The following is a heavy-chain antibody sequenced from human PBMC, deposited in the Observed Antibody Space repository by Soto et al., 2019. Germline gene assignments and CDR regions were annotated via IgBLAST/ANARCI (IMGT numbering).Heavy chain of an antibody. CDR3: AKTGSGWYSDYYYGMDA. CDR2: ISGSGGST. D-gene: IGHD6-19*01. J-gene: IGHJ6*02. CDR1: GFTFSSYA. V-gene: IGHV3-23*01. Sequence: HPGGSLRLSCAASGFTFSSYAMSWVRQAPGKGLEWVSAISGSGGSTYYADSVKGRFTISRDNSKNTLYLQMNSLRAEDTAVYYCAKTGSGWYSDYYYGMDAWGQGTTVTVSS.